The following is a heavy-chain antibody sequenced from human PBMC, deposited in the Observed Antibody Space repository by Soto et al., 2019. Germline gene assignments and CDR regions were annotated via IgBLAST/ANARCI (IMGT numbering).Heavy chain of an antibody. J-gene: IGHJ3*01. CDR2: IIPILGIA. D-gene: IGHD6-19*01. Sequence: SVKVSCKASGGTFSSYTISWVRQAPGQGLEWMGRIIPILGIANYAQKFQGRVTITADKSTSTAYMELRSLRSEDTAVYYCARDSSIAVAGTSPFDLWCQGTRVTVPS. V-gene: IGHV1-69*04. CDR3: ARDSSIAVAGTSPFDL. CDR1: GGTFSSYT.